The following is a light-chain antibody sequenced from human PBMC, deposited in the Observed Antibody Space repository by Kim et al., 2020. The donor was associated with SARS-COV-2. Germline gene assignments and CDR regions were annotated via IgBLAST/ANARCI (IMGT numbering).Light chain of an antibody. Sequence: DIQMTQSPSSLSASVGDGVTMTCRASQGISAHLAWYHQKPGKVPKLLIYAASALQSGVPSRFRGSGSGTDFTLTISSLQPEDFGTYYCQKYGSAPWTFGQGTKVDIK. V-gene: IGKV1-27*01. CDR3: QKYGSAPWT. J-gene: IGKJ1*01. CDR1: QGISAH. CDR2: AAS.